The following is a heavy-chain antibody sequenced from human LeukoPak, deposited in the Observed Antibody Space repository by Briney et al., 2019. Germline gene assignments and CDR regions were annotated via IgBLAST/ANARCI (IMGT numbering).Heavy chain of an antibody. CDR3: VRDGMGIIKAFDT. J-gene: IGHJ3*02. V-gene: IGHV3-7*05. Sequence: PGGSLRLSCAASGFTFSTYWMSWVRQVPGKGLEWVANIKQDGSEKYYVDSVKGRFTISRDNAKNSLYLQMNSLSVEETALYCCVRDGMGIIKAFDTWGQGTMVTVSS. CDR1: GFTFSTYW. CDR2: IKQDGSEK. D-gene: IGHD3-3*01.